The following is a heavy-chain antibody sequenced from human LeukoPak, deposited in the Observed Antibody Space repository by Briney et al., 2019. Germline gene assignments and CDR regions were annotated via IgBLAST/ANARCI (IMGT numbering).Heavy chain of an antibody. V-gene: IGHV3-7*01. D-gene: IGHD3-10*01. CDR3: ARSEDGLTY. J-gene: IGHJ4*02. CDR1: RFTFSSYW. Sequence: SGGSLRLSCAASRFTFSSYWMAWVRQAPGKGLEWVANMNPDGSEGYYVDSMKGRFTISRDNAKNSLYLQMNILKPEDTAIHYCARSEDGLTYWGQGALVTISS. CDR2: MNPDGSEG.